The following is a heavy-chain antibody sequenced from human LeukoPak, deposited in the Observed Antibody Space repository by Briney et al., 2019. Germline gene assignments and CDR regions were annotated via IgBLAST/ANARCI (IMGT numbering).Heavy chain of an antibody. J-gene: IGHJ4*02. CDR1: GFTFSSYS. CDR3: AKDPSRITMIVGEIDY. D-gene: IGHD3-22*01. V-gene: IGHV3-21*01. Sequence: GGSLRLSCAASGFTFSSYSMNWVRQAPGKGLEWVSSISSSSSYIYYADSVKGRFTISRDNSKNTLYLQTNSLRAEDTAVYYCAKDPSRITMIVGEIDYWGQGTLVTVSS. CDR2: ISSSSSYI.